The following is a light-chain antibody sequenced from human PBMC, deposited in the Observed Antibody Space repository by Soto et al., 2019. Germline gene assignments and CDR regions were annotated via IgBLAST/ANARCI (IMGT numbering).Light chain of an antibody. V-gene: IGKV4-1*01. Sequence: DIVMTRSPDSLAVSLGERATITCKSSQSVLSTSNNKDFLAWYQQRPGQSPKLILFWASTRASGVPDRFSGSGSGTDFTLTIDSLQAEDAAVYYCHQFYSSPPTFGQGTKVDIK. CDR2: WAS. CDR3: HQFYSSPPT. CDR1: QSVLSTSNNKDF. J-gene: IGKJ1*01.